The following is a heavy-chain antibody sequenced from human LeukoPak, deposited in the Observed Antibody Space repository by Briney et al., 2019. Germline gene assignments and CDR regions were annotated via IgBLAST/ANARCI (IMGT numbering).Heavy chain of an antibody. CDR1: GFTFSNSA. V-gene: IGHV3-23*01. CDR2: ISGSGGTT. Sequence: SGGSLRLSCAASGFTFSNSAMSWVRQAAGKGLGWVSAISGSGGTTHYADSVKGRFTISRDNSKNTLYLQMSSLRAEDTAVYYCAKCAWFGDAPGGDYWGQGILVTVSS. J-gene: IGHJ4*02. CDR3: AKCAWFGDAPGGDY. D-gene: IGHD3-10*01.